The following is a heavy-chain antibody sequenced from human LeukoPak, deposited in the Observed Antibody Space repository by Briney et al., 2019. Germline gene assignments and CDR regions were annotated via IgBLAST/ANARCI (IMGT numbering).Heavy chain of an antibody. D-gene: IGHD5-24*01. CDR3: ARDHTTFQEMPTIWGIGY. CDR2: ISSDVSNK. V-gene: IGHV3-30-3*01. J-gene: IGHJ4*02. Sequence: GRPLRLSCAASGFTFTSYAMHWVRQAPGKGLEWVAVISSDVSNKYYADSVKGRFTISRDNSKNTLFLQMNSLRTDDTAVYYCARDHTTFQEMPTIWGIGYWGQGTLVTVSS. CDR1: GFTFTSYA.